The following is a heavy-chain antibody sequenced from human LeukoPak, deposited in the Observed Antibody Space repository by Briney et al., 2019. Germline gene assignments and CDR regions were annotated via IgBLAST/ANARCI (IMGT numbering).Heavy chain of an antibody. V-gene: IGHV3-21*01. J-gene: IGHJ4*02. CDR2: ISSSSSYI. CDR3: ARVASSSWYFDY. D-gene: IGHD6-13*01. Sequence: PGGSLRLSCAASGFTFSSYSMNWVRQAPGKGLEWVSSISSSSSYIYYADSVKGRFTISRDNAKNSLYLQMNSLRAEDTAVYYCARVASSSWYFDYWGQGTLVTVSS. CDR1: GFTFSSYS.